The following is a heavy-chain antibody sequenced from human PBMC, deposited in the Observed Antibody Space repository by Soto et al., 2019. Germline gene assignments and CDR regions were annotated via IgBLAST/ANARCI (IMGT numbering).Heavy chain of an antibody. CDR2: ISYDGSNK. J-gene: IGHJ4*02. V-gene: IGHV3-30*18. Sequence: QVQLVESGGGVVQPGRSLRLSCAASGFTFSSYGMHWVRQAPGKGLEWVAVISYDGSNKYYADSVKGRFTISRDNSKNTLYLQMNSLRDEDTAVYYCAKDGALRYFDWLLFDYWGQGTLVTVSS. D-gene: IGHD3-9*01. CDR1: GFTFSSYG. CDR3: AKDGALRYFDWLLFDY.